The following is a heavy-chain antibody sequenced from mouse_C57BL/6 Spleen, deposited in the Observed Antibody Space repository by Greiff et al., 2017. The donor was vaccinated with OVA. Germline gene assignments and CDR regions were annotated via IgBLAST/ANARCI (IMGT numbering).Heavy chain of an antibody. J-gene: IGHJ2*01. CDR3: ARTGTFDD. V-gene: IGHV5-17*01. CDR2: ISSGSSTI. D-gene: IGHD4-1*01. Sequence: EVQLVESGGGLVKPGGSLKLSCAASGFTFSDYGMHWVCQAPEKGLEWVAYISSGSSTIYYADTVKGRFTISRDNAKNTLFLQMTSLRSEDTAMYYCARTGTFDDWGQGTTLTVSS. CDR1: GFTFSDYG.